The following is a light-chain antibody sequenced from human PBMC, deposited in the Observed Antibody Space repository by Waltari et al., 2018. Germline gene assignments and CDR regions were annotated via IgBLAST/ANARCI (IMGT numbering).Light chain of an antibody. V-gene: IGKV1-33*01. CDR1: QDISNY. J-gene: IGKJ2*01. CDR3: QQYDKLPQYT. CDR2: DAS. Sequence: DIQMTQSPSSLSASVGDRVTITCQASQDISNYLNWYQQKPGKAPKLLIYDASYLETGVPSRFSGSGSGTDFTFTISSLQPEDIATYYCQQYDKLPQYTFGQGTKLEIK.